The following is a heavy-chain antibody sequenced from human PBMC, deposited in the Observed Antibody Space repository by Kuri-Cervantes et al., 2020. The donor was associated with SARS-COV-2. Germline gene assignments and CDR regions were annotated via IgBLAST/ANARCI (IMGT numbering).Heavy chain of an antibody. J-gene: IGHJ6*02. CDR3: ARDLYSNYGYYYYGMDV. V-gene: IGHV1-8*02. CDR1: GGTFSSYA. Sequence: ASVKVSCKASGGTFSSYAISWVRQATGQGLEWMGWMNPNGGNTGYAQKFQGRVTMTRNTSISTAYMELSSLRPEDTAVYYCARDLYSNYGYYYYGMDVWGQGTTVTVSS. CDR2: MNPNGGNT. D-gene: IGHD4-11*01.